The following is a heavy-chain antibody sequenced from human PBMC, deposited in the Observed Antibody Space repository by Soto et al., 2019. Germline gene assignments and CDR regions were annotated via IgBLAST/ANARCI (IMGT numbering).Heavy chain of an antibody. Sequence: HPGGSLRLSCAASGFTFSSYGMHWVRQAPGKGLEWVAVISYDGSNKYYADSVKGRFTISRDNSKNTLYLQMNSLRAEDTAVYYCAKSDPVVVVAATDYWGQGTLVTVSS. CDR3: AKSDPVVVVAATDY. D-gene: IGHD2-15*01. CDR1: GFTFSSYG. CDR2: ISYDGSNK. J-gene: IGHJ4*02. V-gene: IGHV3-30*18.